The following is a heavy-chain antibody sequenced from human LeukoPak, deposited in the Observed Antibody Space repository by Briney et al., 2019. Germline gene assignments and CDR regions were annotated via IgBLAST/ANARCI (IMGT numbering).Heavy chain of an antibody. Sequence: SETLSLTCAVYGGSFSGYYWSWIREPPGKGLEWIGEINHRGSTNYNPSLNSRVTISVDTSKNQFSLKLSSVTAADTAVYYCARGVRTNEYSSSWYPRLRFDYWGQGTLVTVSS. D-gene: IGHD6-13*01. J-gene: IGHJ4*02. V-gene: IGHV4-34*01. CDR1: GGSFSGYY. CDR2: INHRGST. CDR3: ARGVRTNEYSSSWYPRLRFDY.